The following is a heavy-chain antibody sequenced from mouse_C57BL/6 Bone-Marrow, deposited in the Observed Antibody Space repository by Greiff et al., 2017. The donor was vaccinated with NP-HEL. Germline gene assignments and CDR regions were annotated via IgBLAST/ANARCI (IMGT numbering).Heavy chain of an antibody. CDR3: ARDGAEGYFDY. J-gene: IGHJ2*01. CDR1: GFTFSDFY. CDR2: SRNKANDYTT. Sequence: EVKLMESGGGLVQSGRSLRLSCATSGFTFSDFYMEWVRQAPGKGLEWIAASRNKANDYTTEYSASVKGRFIVSRDTSQSILYLQMNALRAEDTAIYYCARDGAEGYFDYWGQGTTLTVSS. V-gene: IGHV7-1*01.